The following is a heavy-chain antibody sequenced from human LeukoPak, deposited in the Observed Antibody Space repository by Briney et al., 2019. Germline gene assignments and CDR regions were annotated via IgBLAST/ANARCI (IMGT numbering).Heavy chain of an antibody. CDR3: ARARYVNSFYAFDI. CDR2: IYHSGTT. J-gene: IGHJ3*02. D-gene: IGHD3-9*01. Sequence: SETLSLTCTVSGGSISSYYWSWIRQPPGEGLEWIGFIYHSGTTNYSPSLKSRVTISVDTSTNQFSLKMKSVTAADTAVYYCARARYVNSFYAFDIWGQGTLVTVSS. V-gene: IGHV4-59*08. CDR1: GGSISSYY.